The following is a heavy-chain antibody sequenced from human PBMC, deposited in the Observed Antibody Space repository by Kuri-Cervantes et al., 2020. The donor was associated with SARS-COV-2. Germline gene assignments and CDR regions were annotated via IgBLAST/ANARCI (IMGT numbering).Heavy chain of an antibody. D-gene: IGHD7-27*01. CDR2: IDWDDDK. V-gene: IGHV2-70*12. CDR3: AHVHLGSTGDPLGFDY. CDR1: GFSLSTSGVG. J-gene: IGHJ4*02. Sequence: SGPTLVKPTQTLTLTCTFSGFSLSTSGVGVGWIRQPPGKALEWLARIDWDDDKFYSTSLKTRLTISKDTSKNQVVLTMTNMDPVDTATYYCAHVHLGSTGDPLGFDYWGQGTLVTVSS.